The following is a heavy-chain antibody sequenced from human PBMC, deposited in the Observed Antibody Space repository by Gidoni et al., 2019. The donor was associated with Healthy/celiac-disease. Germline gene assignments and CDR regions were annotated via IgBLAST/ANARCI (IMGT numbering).Heavy chain of an antibody. Sequence: QVQLQQWGAGLLKPSETLSLTCAVYGGSFSGYYWSWIRQPPGKGLEWIGEINHSGSTNYNPSLKSRVTISVDTSKNQFSLKLSSVTAADTAVYYCARGVPPLWFGDRRAHPFDYWGQGTLVTVSS. D-gene: IGHD3-10*01. J-gene: IGHJ4*02. CDR3: ARGVPPLWFGDRRAHPFDY. CDR1: GGSFSGYY. CDR2: INHSGST. V-gene: IGHV4-34*01.